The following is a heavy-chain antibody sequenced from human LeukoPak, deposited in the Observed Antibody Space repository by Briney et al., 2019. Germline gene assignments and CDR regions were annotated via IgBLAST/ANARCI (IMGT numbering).Heavy chain of an antibody. CDR1: GGSISSGGCY. D-gene: IGHD6-19*01. Sequence: SETLSLTCTVSGGSISSGGCYWSWIRQHPGKGLEWIGYIYYSGSTYYNPSLKSRVTISVDTSKNQFSLKLSSVTAADTAVYYCARVAVAGTRYYFDYWGQGTLVTVSS. J-gene: IGHJ4*02. CDR3: ARVAVAGTRYYFDY. V-gene: IGHV4-31*03. CDR2: IYYSGST.